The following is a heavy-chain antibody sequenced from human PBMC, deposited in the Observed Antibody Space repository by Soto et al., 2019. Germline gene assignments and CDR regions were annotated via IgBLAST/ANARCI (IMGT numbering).Heavy chain of an antibody. V-gene: IGHV5-51*01. CDR3: ARHLGSMIVPGWFDP. CDR1: GYSFTSYW. J-gene: IGHJ5*02. D-gene: IGHD3-22*01. Sequence: LGESLKICCKGSGYSFTSYWIGWVRQMPGKGLEWMGIIYPGDSDTRYSPSFQGQVTISADKSISTAYLQWSSLKASDTAMYYCARHLGSMIVPGWFDPWGQGTLVTVSS. CDR2: IYPGDSDT.